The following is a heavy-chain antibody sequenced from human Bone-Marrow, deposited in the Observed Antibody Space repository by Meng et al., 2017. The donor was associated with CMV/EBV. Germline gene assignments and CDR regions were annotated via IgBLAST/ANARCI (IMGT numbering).Heavy chain of an antibody. J-gene: IGHJ6*02. D-gene: IGHD6-13*01. V-gene: IGHV4-34*01. CDR1: GFTFSSDW. Sequence: ESLKISCAASGFTFSSDWMSWVRQAPGKGLEWVGEINHSGSTNYNPSLKSRVTISVDTSKNQFSLKLSSVTAADTAVYYCARGSRTTVLRYSSSWTTYYYYGMDVWGQGTTVTVSS. CDR3: ARGSRTTVLRYSSSWTTYYYYGMDV. CDR2: INHSGST.